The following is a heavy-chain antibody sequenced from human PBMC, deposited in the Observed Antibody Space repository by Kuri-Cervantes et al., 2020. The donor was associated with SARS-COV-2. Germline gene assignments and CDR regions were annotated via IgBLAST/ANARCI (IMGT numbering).Heavy chain of an antibody. CDR1: GFTFSSYA. CDR2: IKSKTDGGAT. D-gene: IGHD6-13*01. V-gene: IGHV3-15*01. Sequence: LSLTCAASGFTFSSYAMHWVRQAPGKGLEWVGRIKSKTDGGATDYAAPVKGRFTISRDDSKNTLYLQMNSLKTEDTAMYYCTTAAAHGYFDYWGQGTLVTVSS. CDR3: TTAAAHGYFDY. J-gene: IGHJ4*02.